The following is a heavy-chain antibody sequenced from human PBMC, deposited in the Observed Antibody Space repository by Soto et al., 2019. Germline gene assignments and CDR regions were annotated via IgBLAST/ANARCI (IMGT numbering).Heavy chain of an antibody. CDR1: GDSGFSFSSYG. CDR2: ISYDGTNR. J-gene: IGHJ6*02. V-gene: IGHV3-30*18. CDR3: AKDRMVRCYFYGMDV. D-gene: IGHD2-21*01. Sequence: VQLVESGGGVVQPGRSLRLSCAASGDSGFSFSSYGFHWVRQAPGKGLEWVAVISYDGTNRHFAESIKCRFSVSRDNAMLTVDLQMNSLRPEDTAIYYCAKDRMVRCYFYGMDVWGQGTTVTVSS.